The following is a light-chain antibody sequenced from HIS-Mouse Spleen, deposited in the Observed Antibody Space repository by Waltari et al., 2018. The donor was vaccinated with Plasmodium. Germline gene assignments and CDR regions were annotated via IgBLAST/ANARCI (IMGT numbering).Light chain of an antibody. J-gene: IGLJ3*02. V-gene: IGLV3-10*01. CDR2: ADS. CDR1: ALPKKY. CDR3: YSRDSSGNHRV. Sequence: SYELTQPPSVSVSPGQTARITCSGDALPKKYAYWYQRKSGQAPVLVIYADSKRTPGIREGFAGSRSGTMSTLTIRGAQVEDEADYYCYSRDSSGNHRVFGGGTKLTVL.